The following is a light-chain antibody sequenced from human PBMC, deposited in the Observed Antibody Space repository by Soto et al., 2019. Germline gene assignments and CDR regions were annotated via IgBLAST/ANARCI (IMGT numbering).Light chain of an antibody. Sequence: QSVLTQPPSVSGAPGQRVTISCTGSSSNIGAGYDVHWYQQLPGTAPKLLIYGNSNRPSGVPDRFSGSKSGTSASLAITGLQAEDEADYYCVSYTTSASYVFGNGTKVTV. V-gene: IGLV1-40*01. J-gene: IGLJ1*01. CDR3: VSYTTSASYV. CDR2: GNS. CDR1: SSNIGAGYD.